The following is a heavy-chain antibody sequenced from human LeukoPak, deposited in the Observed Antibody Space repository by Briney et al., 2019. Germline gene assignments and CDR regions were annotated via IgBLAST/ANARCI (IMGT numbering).Heavy chain of an antibody. CDR2: IPDDGAKK. Sequence: GGSLRLSCEASGFTFRNYAIHWVRQAPGKGLEWVAVIPDDGAKKFHADSLKGRFTISRDNSNNILYLQMNSLRVEDTAVYYCARARAHKGYGLDVWGQGTTVTVSS. J-gene: IGHJ6*01. CDR1: GFTFRNYA. V-gene: IGHV3-30-3*01. CDR3: ARARAHKGYGLDV.